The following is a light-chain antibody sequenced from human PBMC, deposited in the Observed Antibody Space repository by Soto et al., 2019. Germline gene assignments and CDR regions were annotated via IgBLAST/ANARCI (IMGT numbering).Light chain of an antibody. Sequence: IPMTQSPSTLSASVGDRVTITCRASQSISSWLAWYQQKPGKAPKLLIYKASSLESGVPSRFSGSGSGTEFTLTISSLQPDDFATYYCQQYNSYSPWTFGQGTKVDIK. V-gene: IGKV1-5*03. CDR2: KAS. CDR1: QSISSW. J-gene: IGKJ1*01. CDR3: QQYNSYSPWT.